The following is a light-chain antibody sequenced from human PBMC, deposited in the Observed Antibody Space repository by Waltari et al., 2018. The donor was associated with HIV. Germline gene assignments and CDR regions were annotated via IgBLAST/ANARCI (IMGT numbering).Light chain of an antibody. CDR2: SAS. J-gene: IGKJ2*03. Sequence: EIVLPPSPGTLSLSPAERATLSCRASQSVSSMYLAWYQQKPGQAPRLLIYSASSRATGIPDRFSGSGSGTDFTLTISRLEPEDFAVYYCQQYGSSPDSFGQGTKLEIK. CDR1: QSVSSMY. CDR3: QQYGSSPDS. V-gene: IGKV3-20*01.